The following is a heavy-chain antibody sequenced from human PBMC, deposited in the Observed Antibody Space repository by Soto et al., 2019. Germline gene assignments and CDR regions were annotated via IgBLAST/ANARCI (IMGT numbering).Heavy chain of an antibody. J-gene: IGHJ4*02. V-gene: IGHV3-74*01. Sequence: GGSLRLSCAASGFTFSSYWMHWVRQAPGKGLVWVSRINSDGSSTSYADSVKGRFTISRDNAKNTLYLQMNSLRAEDTAVYYCARPKGEDFDWSEPAFDYWGQGTLVTVSS. CDR1: GFTFSSYW. CDR3: ARPKGEDFDWSEPAFDY. CDR2: INSDGSST. D-gene: IGHD3-9*01.